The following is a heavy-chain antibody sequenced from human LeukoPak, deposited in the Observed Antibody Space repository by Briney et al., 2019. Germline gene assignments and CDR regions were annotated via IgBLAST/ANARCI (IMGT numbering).Heavy chain of an antibody. CDR3: AKVSHSNYDFWSGYYLDY. Sequence: PGGSLRLSCAASGFTFSSYGMHWVRQAPGKGLEWVAFTRYDGSNKYYADSVKGRFAISRDNSKSTLYLQMYSLRAEDTAVYYCAKVSHSNYDFWSGYYLDYWGQGTLVTVSS. V-gene: IGHV3-30*02. CDR1: GFTFSSYG. CDR2: TRYDGSNK. J-gene: IGHJ4*02. D-gene: IGHD3-3*01.